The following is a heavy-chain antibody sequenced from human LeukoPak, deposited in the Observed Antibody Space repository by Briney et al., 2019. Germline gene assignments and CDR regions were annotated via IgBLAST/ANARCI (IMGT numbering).Heavy chain of an antibody. CDR1: GFTFSSYE. CDR3: AREGLGLTISSYYFDY. V-gene: IGHV3-48*03. J-gene: IGHJ4*02. D-gene: IGHD3-3*01. Sequence: GGSLRLSCAASGFTFSSYEMNCVRQAPGKGLEWVSYISSSGSTIYYADSVKGRFTISRDNAKNSLYLQMNSLRAEDTAVYYCAREGLGLTISSYYFDYWGQGTLVTVSS. CDR2: ISSSGSTI.